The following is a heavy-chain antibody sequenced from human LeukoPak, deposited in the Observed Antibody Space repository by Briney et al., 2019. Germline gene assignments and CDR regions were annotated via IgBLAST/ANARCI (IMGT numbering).Heavy chain of an antibody. CDR1: GGSTSSGGYS. Sequence: TSQTLSLTCAVSGGSTSSGGYSWSWIRQPPGKGLEWIGDIHHSGSTYYNPSLKSRVTISVDRSKNQFSLKLSSVTAADTAVYYCARPWVVGATPYYFDYWGQGTLVTVSS. V-gene: IGHV4-30-2*01. CDR2: IHHSGST. D-gene: IGHD1-26*01. CDR3: ARPWVVGATPYYFDY. J-gene: IGHJ4*02.